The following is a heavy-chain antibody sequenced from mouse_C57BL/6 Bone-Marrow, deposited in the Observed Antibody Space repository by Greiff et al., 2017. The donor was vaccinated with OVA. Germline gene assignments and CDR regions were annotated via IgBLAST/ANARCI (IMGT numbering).Heavy chain of an antibody. Sequence: EVQVVESGGGLVQPKGSLKLSCAASGFTFNTYAMHWVRQAPGKGLEWVARIRSKSSNYATYYADSVKDRFTISRDDSQSMLYLQMNNLKTEDTAMYYCVRGESGIYDGYFDYWGQGTTLTVSS. CDR2: IRSKSSNYAT. J-gene: IGHJ2*01. V-gene: IGHV10-3*01. CDR3: VRGESGIYDGYFDY. CDR1: GFTFNTYA. D-gene: IGHD2-3*01.